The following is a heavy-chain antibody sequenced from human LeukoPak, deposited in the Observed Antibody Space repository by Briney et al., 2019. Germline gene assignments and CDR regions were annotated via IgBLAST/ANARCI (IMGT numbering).Heavy chain of an antibody. CDR1: GFTCGDYA. J-gene: IGHJ3*02. CDR3: TRGADLYAFDI. CDR2: IRSKAYGGTT. Sequence: SLILWGTASGFTCGDYAMSWVRQAPGKVRKTVGFIRSKAYGGTTEYAASVKGRFTISRDDSKSIAYLQMNSLNTEDTAVYYCTRGADLYAFDIWGQGTMVTVSS. V-gene: IGHV3-49*04.